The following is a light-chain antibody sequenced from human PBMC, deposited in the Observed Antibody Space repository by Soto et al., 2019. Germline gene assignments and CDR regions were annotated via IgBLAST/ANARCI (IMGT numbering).Light chain of an antibody. V-gene: IGKV3-20*01. CDR2: GAS. CDR1: QSVSSSY. CDR3: QQYGSSPPFT. Sequence: EIVLTQSPGTLSLSPGERATLSCRASQSVSSSYLACYQQKPGQAPRLLIYGASSRATGIPDRFGGSGSGTDFTLTISRLEPEDFAVYYCQQYGSSPPFTFGQGTKVDIK. J-gene: IGKJ1*01.